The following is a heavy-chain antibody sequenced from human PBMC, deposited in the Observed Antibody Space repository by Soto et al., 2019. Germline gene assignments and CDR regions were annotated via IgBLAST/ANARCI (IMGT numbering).Heavy chain of an antibody. CDR3: ARGDREDILVVVGARPGEYGTDI. Sequence: QVQLVESGGGVVQPGGSLRLSCAASGFTFRNHAMHWVRQAPGKGLECLDVIAHEGSNAFYRDSVKGRCNVSRENSTNSLYLYLSSLISEDTGVYYCARGDREDILVVVGARPGEYGTDIWGQGTTVIVSS. J-gene: IGHJ6*02. D-gene: IGHD2-15*01. V-gene: IGHV3-30-3*01. CDR2: IAHEGSNA. CDR1: GFTFRNHA.